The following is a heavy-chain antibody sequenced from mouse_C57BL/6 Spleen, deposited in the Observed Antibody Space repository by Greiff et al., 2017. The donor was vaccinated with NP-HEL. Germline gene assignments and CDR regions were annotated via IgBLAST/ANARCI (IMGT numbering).Heavy chain of an antibody. CDR3: TRDDYGSSYDWFAY. Sequence: EVMLVESGGGLVQPGGSMKLSCAASGFTFSDAWMDWVRQSPEKGLEWVAEIRNKANNHATYYAESVKGRFTISRDDSKSSVYLQMNSLRAEDTGIYYCTRDDYGSSYDWFAYWGQGTLVTVSA. V-gene: IGHV6-6*01. CDR1: GFTFSDAW. CDR2: IRNKANNHAT. J-gene: IGHJ3*01. D-gene: IGHD1-1*01.